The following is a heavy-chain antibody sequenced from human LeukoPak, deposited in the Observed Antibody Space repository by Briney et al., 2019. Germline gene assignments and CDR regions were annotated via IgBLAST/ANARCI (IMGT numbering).Heavy chain of an antibody. D-gene: IGHD2-21*01. CDR3: ARFLESTIVATDAFDF. J-gene: IGHJ3*01. Sequence: PSQTLSLTCAVSGDTVSSNSAAWNWIRQSPSRGLEWLVRTYYRSKWYNDYAVSVKIRITISPATSKNQFSLQLNSVTPEDTAVYYCARFLESTIVATDAFDFWGQGTMVTVSP. V-gene: IGHV6-1*01. CDR1: GDTVSSNSAA. CDR2: TYYRSKWYN.